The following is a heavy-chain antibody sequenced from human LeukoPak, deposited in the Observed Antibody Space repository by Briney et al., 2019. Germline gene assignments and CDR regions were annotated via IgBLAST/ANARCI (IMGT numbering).Heavy chain of an antibody. CDR1: GFTFSDYY. V-gene: IGHV3-23*01. CDR3: AKGGSLSYYYYGMDV. J-gene: IGHJ6*02. Sequence: PGGSLRLSCAASGFTFSDYYMSWIRQAPGKGLEWVSAISGSGGSTYYADSVKGRFTISRDNSKNTLYLQMNSLRAEDTAVYYCAKGGSLSYYYYGMDVWGQGTTVTVSS. CDR2: ISGSGGST. D-gene: IGHD2/OR15-2a*01.